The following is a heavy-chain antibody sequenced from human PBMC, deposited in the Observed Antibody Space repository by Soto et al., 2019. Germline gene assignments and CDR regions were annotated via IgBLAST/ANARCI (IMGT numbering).Heavy chain of an antibody. CDR3: ARARDTKDAFDI. J-gene: IGHJ3*02. V-gene: IGHV1-2*04. CDR2: INPNSGGT. Sequence: ASVKGSCKASGSTFTGDYMHWVRQAPGQGLEWMGWINPNSGGTNYAQKFQGWVTMTRDTSISTAYMELSRLRSDDTAVYYCARARDTKDAFDIWGQGTMVTVSS. CDR1: GSTFTGDY.